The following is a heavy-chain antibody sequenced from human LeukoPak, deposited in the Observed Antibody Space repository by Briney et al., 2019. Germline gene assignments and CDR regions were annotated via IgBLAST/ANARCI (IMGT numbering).Heavy chain of an antibody. CDR1: GYTSTSYG. Sequence: ASVKVSCKASGYTSTSYGISWVRQAPGQGLEWMGWISAYNGNTNYAQKLQGRVTMTTDTSTSTAYMELRSLRSDDTAVYYCARDQITMVRGAVFDYWGQGTLVTVSS. J-gene: IGHJ4*02. CDR2: ISAYNGNT. V-gene: IGHV1-18*01. D-gene: IGHD3-10*01. CDR3: ARDQITMVRGAVFDY.